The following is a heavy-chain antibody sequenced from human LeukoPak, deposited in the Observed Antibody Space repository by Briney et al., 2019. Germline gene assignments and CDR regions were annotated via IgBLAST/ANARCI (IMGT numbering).Heavy chain of an antibody. CDR2: ISYGGSNK. J-gene: IGHJ4*02. CDR1: GFTFSSYA. V-gene: IGHV3-30-3*01. Sequence: GRSLRLSCAASGFTFSSYAMHWVRQAPGKGLEWVAVISYGGSNKYYADSVKGRFTISRDNSKNTLYLQMNSLRAEDTAVYYCARDSRAVAGPPNPFFDYWGQGTLVTVSS. D-gene: IGHD6-19*01. CDR3: ARDSRAVAGPPNPFFDY.